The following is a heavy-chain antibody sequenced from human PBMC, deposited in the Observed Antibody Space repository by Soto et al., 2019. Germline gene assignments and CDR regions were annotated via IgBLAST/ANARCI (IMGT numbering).Heavy chain of an antibody. CDR2: IFYSGIT. CDR3: ARPPTASLDAFDI. J-gene: IGHJ3*02. V-gene: IGHV4-39*01. CDR1: GGSISSSNYY. Sequence: TSETLSLTCTVSGGSISSSNYYWGWIRQPPGKGLEWIGGIFYSGITYHNPSLKSRVTISVDTSKNQFSLNLSSVTAADTAVYYCARPPTASLDAFDIWGLGTMVTVSS.